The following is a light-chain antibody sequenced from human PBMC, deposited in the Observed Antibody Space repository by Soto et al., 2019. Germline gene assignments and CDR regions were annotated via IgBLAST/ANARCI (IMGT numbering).Light chain of an antibody. V-gene: IGKV1-39*01. CDR2: AAS. CDR3: QQYNSYSRT. J-gene: IGKJ1*01. CDR1: ETISTF. Sequence: DIQMTQSPSSLSASVGDRVTLTCRASETISTFLNWYQHKPGRAPKLLIYAASRLQSGVPSRFSGSGSGTDFTLTINGLQPEDFATYYCQQYNSYSRTFGQGTKVDIK.